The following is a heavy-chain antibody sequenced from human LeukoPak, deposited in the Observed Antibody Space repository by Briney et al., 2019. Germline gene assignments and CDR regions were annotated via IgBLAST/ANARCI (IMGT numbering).Heavy chain of an antibody. CDR3: ARDLSTGMPGGLDY. CDR1: GFTFSSYA. D-gene: IGHD2-8*02. J-gene: IGHJ4*02. CDR2: ISISGGST. Sequence: GGSLRLSCAASGFTFSSYAMSWVRQAPGKGLEWVSGISISGGSTSYADSVRGRFTISRDNARNSLYLQMNSLRAEDTSVYYCARDLSTGMPGGLDYWGQGILVTVSS. V-gene: IGHV3-23*01.